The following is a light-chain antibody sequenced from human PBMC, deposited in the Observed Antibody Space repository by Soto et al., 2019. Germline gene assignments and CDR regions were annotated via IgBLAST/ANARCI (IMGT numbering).Light chain of an antibody. J-gene: IGKJ1*01. CDR1: QSVSSTY. CDR2: GAS. CDR3: HQRQSWPRT. V-gene: IGKV3-20*01. Sequence: EIELTQSPGTLSLSPGESATLSCKASQSVSSTYLAWFQQKPGQPPTLLIYGASSRATGIPDRFSGSGSGTDFTLTISDVEPEDFAVYYCHQRQSWPRTFGQGTKVDIK.